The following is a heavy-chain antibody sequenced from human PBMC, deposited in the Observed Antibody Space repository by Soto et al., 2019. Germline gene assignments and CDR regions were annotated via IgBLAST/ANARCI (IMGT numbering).Heavy chain of an antibody. Sequence: PGESLKISCKGSGYSFTSYWIGWVRQMPGKGLEWMGGIYPGDSDSRYSPSFQGQVTISADKSISTAYLQWSSLKASDTAMYYCARRYLLYCSGGSCYEAFDIRAQRTTVTGSS. V-gene: IGHV5-51*01. D-gene: IGHD2-15*01. CDR2: IYPGDSDS. CDR3: ARRYLLYCSGGSCYEAFDI. J-gene: IGHJ6*02. CDR1: GYSFTSYW.